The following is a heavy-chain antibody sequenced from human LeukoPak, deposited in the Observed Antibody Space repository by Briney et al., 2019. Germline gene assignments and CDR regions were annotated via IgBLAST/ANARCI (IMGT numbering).Heavy chain of an antibody. CDR2: ISYDGSNK. CDR3: AREGDILTGYYPFDY. Sequence: GGSLRLSCAASGLTFSSYAMHWVRQAPGKGLEWVAIISYDGSNKYYADSVKGRFTISRDNSKNTLFLQMNSLRAEDTAVYFCAREGDILTGYYPFDYWGQGTLVTVSS. CDR1: GLTFSSYA. V-gene: IGHV3-30*04. J-gene: IGHJ4*02. D-gene: IGHD3-9*01.